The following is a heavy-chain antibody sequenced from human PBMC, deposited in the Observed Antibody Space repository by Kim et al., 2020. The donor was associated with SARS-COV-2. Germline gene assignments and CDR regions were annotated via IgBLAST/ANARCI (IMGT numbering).Heavy chain of an antibody. CDR2: VFDSGST. CDR3: ARGKYYYDGSGNPRFWYFDL. J-gene: IGHJ2*01. Sequence: SETLSLTCTVSGGSISYYYWSWIRQPPGMGLEWIGYVFDSGSTNYNPSLKSRVTISVDTSKKQFSLQLTSVTAADTAVYYCARGKYYYDGSGNPRFWYFDLWGRGTLVTVSS. V-gene: IGHV4-59*01. D-gene: IGHD3-22*01. CDR1: GGSISYYY.